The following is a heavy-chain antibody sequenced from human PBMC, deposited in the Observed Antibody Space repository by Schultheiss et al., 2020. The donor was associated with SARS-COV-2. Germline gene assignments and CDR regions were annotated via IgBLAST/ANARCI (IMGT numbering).Heavy chain of an antibody. CDR1: GGSISNYY. J-gene: IGHJ4*02. CDR2: IYYSGST. CDR3: AREWTAAPFDY. Sequence: SETLSLTCTVSGGSISNYYWTWIRQPPGKGLEWVGYIYYSGSTNYNPSLKSRVTISVDTSKNQFSLKLSSVTAADTAVYYCAREWTAAPFDYWGQGTLVTVSS. D-gene: IGHD2-2*01. V-gene: IGHV4-59*01.